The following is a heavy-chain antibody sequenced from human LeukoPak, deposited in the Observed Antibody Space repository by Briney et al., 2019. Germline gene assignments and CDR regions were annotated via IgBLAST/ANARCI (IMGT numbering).Heavy chain of an antibody. V-gene: IGHV3-9*03. J-gene: IGHJ3*02. Sequence: SLRLSCAASGFTFDDYAMHWVRQAPGKGLEWVSGISWNSGSIGYADSVKGRFTISRDNAKNSLYLQMNSLRAEDMALYYCAKGVISWIAAAGSYDAFDIWGQGTMVTVSS. CDR1: GFTFDDYA. CDR2: ISWNSGSI. D-gene: IGHD6-13*01. CDR3: AKGVISWIAAAGSYDAFDI.